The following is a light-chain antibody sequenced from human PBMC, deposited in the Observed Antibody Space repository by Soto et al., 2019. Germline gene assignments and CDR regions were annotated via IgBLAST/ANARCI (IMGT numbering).Light chain of an antibody. CDR3: QQYGSLVT. Sequence: EIVLTQSPGTLSLSPVERATLSCRASQSVSSSYLAWYQQKPGRAPRLLIDGASSRATGIPDRFSGSGSGTDFTLAISRLEPEDLAVYYCQQYGSLVTFGQGTKVDI. J-gene: IGKJ1*01. V-gene: IGKV3-20*01. CDR2: GAS. CDR1: QSVSSSY.